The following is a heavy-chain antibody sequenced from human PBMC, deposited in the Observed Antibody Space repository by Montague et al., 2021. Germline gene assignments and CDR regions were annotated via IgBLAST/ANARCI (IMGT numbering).Heavy chain of an antibody. CDR2: IYYIGST. V-gene: IGHV4-59*08. J-gene: IGHJ3*02. CDR3: ARHGVSSWYRELDGFDI. CDR1: GGSISAYY. D-gene: IGHD6-13*01. Sequence: SETLSLTCTVSGGSISAYYWSWIRQPPGKGLEWIGYIYYIGSTNYNPSLKSRVTVPVDTSKNQFSLKLSSVTAADTAVYYCARHGVSSWYRELDGFDIWGQGTMVIVSS.